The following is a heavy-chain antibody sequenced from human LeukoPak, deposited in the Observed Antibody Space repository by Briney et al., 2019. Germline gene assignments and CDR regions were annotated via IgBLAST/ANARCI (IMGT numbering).Heavy chain of an antibody. V-gene: IGHV3-21*01. CDR2: ISSSSSYI. CDR3: AREGSSIAAATNWFDP. D-gene: IGHD6-13*01. Sequence: PGGSLSLSCAASGFTFSSYSMNWVRQAPGKGLEWVSSISSSSSYIYYADSVKGRFTISRDNAKNSLYLQMNSLRAEDTAVYYCAREGSSIAAATNWFDPWGQGTLVTVSS. J-gene: IGHJ5*02. CDR1: GFTFSSYS.